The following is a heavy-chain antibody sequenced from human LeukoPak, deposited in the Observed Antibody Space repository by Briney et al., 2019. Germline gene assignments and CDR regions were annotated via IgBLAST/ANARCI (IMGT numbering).Heavy chain of an antibody. D-gene: IGHD3-22*01. CDR1: GGSISSNNW. Sequence: SETLSLTSAVSGGSISSNNWWSWVHQPPGKGLEWIGEIYHSGTTNYNPSHKSRVTIPVDKSKNQFSLKLSSVTAADTAVYYCARDPPGLDYYDSSGAFGLWGQGILVTVSS. V-gene: IGHV4-4*02. J-gene: IGHJ4*02. CDR2: IYHSGTT. CDR3: ARDPPGLDYYDSSGAFGL.